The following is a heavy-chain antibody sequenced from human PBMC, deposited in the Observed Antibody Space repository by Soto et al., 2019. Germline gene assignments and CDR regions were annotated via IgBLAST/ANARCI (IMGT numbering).Heavy chain of an antibody. V-gene: IGHV3-21*06. CDR2: ISSTTNYI. CDR1: GFTFTRYS. D-gene: IGHD1-1*01. CDR3: ARESEQLTSTFHY. Sequence: GGSLRLSCAASGFTFTRYSINWVRQAPWKGLEWVSSISSTTNYIYYGDSMKGRFTISRDNAKNSLYLEMNSLRAEDTAVYYCARESEQLTSTFHYLGQVTLLTVCS. J-gene: IGHJ4*02.